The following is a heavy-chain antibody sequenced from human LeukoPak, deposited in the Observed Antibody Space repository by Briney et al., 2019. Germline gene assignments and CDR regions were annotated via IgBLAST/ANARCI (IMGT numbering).Heavy chain of an antibody. D-gene: IGHD4/OR15-4a*01. Sequence: GGSLRLSCAASGFTFSSYGMHWVRQAPGKGLEWVAVISYDGSNKYYADSVKGRFTISRDNSKNTLYLQMNSLRAEDTAVYYCAKDLRGACHFDYWGRGTLVTVSS. J-gene: IGHJ4*02. V-gene: IGHV3-30*18. CDR2: ISYDGSNK. CDR1: GFTFSSYG. CDR3: AKDLRGACHFDY.